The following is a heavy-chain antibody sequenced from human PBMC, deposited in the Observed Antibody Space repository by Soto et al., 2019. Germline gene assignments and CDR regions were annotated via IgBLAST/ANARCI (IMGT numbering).Heavy chain of an antibody. V-gene: IGHV1-58*02. CDR1: GFTLTSSA. CDR3: AATTWTQESHYAMDV. J-gene: IGHJ6*02. Sequence: SVKGSCNASGFTLTSSAMQWVRQARGQRLEWIGWIVVGSGHTNYAQKLQERVTITRDMSTSTAYMELSSLTSEDTAVYYCAATTWTQESHYAMDVWG. D-gene: IGHD5-18*01. CDR2: IVVGSGHT.